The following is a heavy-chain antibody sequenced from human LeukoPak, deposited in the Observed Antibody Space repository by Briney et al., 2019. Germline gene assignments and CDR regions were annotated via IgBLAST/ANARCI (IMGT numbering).Heavy chain of an antibody. CDR3: ASCSTSCYKEGFDY. J-gene: IGHJ4*02. CDR1: GFTFSSYA. Sequence: GGSLRLSCAASGFTFSSYAMSWVRQAPGKGLEWVSAISGSGGSTYYADSVKGRFTISRDNAKNSLYLQMNSLRAEDTAVYYCASCSTSCYKEGFDYWGQGTLVTVSS. CDR2: ISGSGGST. D-gene: IGHD2-2*02. V-gene: IGHV3-23*01.